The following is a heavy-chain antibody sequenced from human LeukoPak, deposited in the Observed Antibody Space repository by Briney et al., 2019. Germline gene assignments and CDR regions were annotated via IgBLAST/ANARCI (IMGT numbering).Heavy chain of an antibody. J-gene: IGHJ4*02. D-gene: IGHD3-9*01. CDR3: ARETTYYDILTGALDY. CDR2: ISYDGSNK. CDR1: GFTFSSYA. Sequence: PGRSLRPSCAASGFTFSSYAMHWVRQAPGKGLEWVAVISYDGSNKYYADSVKGRFTISRDNSKNTLYLQMNSLRAEDTAVYYCARETTYYDILTGALDYWGQGTLVTVSS. V-gene: IGHV3-30*04.